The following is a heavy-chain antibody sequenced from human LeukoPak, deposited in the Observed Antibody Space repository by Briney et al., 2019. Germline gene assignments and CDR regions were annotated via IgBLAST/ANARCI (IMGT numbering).Heavy chain of an antibody. V-gene: IGHV1-69*13. J-gene: IGHJ4*02. Sequence: GASVKVSCKASGGTFISYAISWVRQAPGQGLEWMGGIIPIFGTANYAQKFQGRVTITADESTSTAYMELSSLRSEDTAVYYCATGGGVVEFDYWGQGTLVTVSS. CDR1: GGTFISYA. CDR2: IIPIFGTA. D-gene: IGHD2-15*01. CDR3: ATGGGVVEFDY.